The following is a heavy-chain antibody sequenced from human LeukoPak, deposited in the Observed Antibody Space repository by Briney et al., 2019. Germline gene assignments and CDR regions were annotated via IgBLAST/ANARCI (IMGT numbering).Heavy chain of an antibody. CDR1: GYTLTELS. Sequence: ASVKVSCKVSGYTLTELSMHWVRQAPGKGLEWMGGFDPEDGETIYAQKFQGRVTMTEDTSTDTAYMELSSLRPEDTAVYYCATVRGSYGGWAFDYWGQGTLVTVSS. V-gene: IGHV1-24*01. CDR2: FDPEDGET. J-gene: IGHJ4*02. D-gene: IGHD5-18*01. CDR3: ATVRGSYGGWAFDY.